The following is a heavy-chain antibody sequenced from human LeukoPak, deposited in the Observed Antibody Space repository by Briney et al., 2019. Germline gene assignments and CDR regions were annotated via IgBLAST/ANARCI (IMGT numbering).Heavy chain of an antibody. CDR2: IYPGDSDT. Sequence: GESLKISCKGSGYSFTSYWIGWVRQMPGKGLEWMGIIYPGDSDTRYSPSFQGQATISADKSISTAYLQWSSLKASDTAMYYCARQLGGYCSSTSCYDWFDPWGQGTLVTVSS. J-gene: IGHJ5*02. D-gene: IGHD2-2*01. CDR3: ARQLGGYCSSTSCYDWFDP. V-gene: IGHV5-51*01. CDR1: GYSFTSYW.